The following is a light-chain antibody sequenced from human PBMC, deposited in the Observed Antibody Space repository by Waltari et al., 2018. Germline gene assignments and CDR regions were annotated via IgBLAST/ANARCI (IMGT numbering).Light chain of an antibody. V-gene: IGKV1-5*03. CDR1: ESISVW. J-gene: IGKJ1*01. CDR2: KAS. Sequence: DIQMTQSPLTLSASVGDRVTISCRASESISVWVAWYQQKPGKATNLLIYKASTLERGVSARFSGSGSGTEFTLTITSLQPEDFATYHCQQYNAHPWTFGQGTKVDMK. CDR3: QQYNAHPWT.